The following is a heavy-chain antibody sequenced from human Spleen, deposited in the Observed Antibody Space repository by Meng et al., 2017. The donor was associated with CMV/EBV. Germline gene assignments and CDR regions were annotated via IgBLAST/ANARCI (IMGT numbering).Heavy chain of an antibody. CDR3: ARDHRTRVSTDFDY. V-gene: IGHV4-39*07. J-gene: IGHJ4*02. Sequence: SGDSMTSSSYYWGWIRQPPGKGLEWIGSVYYSGTTYSNPSLESRVTMSVDTSNNQFSLELASVTAADTAVYFCARDHRTRVSTDFDYWGQGTLVTVSS. CDR2: VYYSGTT. D-gene: IGHD6-13*01. CDR1: GDSMTSSSYY.